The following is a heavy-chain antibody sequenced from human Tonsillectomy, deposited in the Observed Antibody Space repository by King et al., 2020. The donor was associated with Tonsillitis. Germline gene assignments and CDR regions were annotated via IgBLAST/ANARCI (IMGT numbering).Heavy chain of an antibody. D-gene: IGHD3-22*01. V-gene: IGHV3-30*18. CDR3: AKDPRLRPFYFDSSGHEYYFDY. Sequence: VQLVESGGGVVQPGRSLRLSCAASGFTFSSYGMHWVRQAPGKGLEWVAVISYDGSNKYYADSVKGRFTISRDNSKNTLYLQMNSLRAEDTAVYYCAKDPRLRPFYFDSSGHEYYFDYWGQGTLVTVSS. CDR2: ISYDGSNK. J-gene: IGHJ4*02. CDR1: GFTFSSYG.